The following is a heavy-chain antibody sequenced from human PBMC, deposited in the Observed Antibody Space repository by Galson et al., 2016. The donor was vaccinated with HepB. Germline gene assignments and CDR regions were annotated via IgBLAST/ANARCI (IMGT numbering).Heavy chain of an antibody. D-gene: IGHD2-21*02. CDR1: EFIFSRFT. V-gene: IGHV3-21*01. CDR3: AREGIDCGGDCSGRPTYYMDV. Sequence: SLRLSCAASEFIFSRFTMNWVRQAPGKGLEWIASISATSSYIYYADSVKGRFSISRDNAGNSVSLQMSSLRVGDTAIYYCAREGIDCGGDCSGRPTYYMDVWGRGTTVIVSS. J-gene: IGHJ6*03. CDR2: ISATSSYI.